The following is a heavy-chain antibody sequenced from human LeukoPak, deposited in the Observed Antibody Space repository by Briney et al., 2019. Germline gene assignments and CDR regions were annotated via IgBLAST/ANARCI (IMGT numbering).Heavy chain of an antibody. D-gene: IGHD3-9*01. CDR2: ISSNGGST. V-gene: IGHV3-64D*06. CDR1: GFTFSSYA. Sequence: GGSLRLSCSASGFTFSSYAMHWVRQAPGKGLEYVSAISSNGGSTYYADSVKGRFTISRDNSKNTLYLQMSSLRAEDTAVYYCARSLGPLRYFDWAFDYWGQGTLVTVSS. CDR3: ARSLGPLRYFDWAFDY. J-gene: IGHJ4*02.